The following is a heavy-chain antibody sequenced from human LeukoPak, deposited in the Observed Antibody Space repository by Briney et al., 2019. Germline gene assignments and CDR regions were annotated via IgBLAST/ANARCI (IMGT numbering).Heavy chain of an antibody. Sequence: PGGSLRLSCAASGFTFSSYAMSWVRQAPGKGLEWVSAISGSGGSTYYADSVEGRFTISGDNSKNTLYLQMNSLRAEDTAVYYCAKDSGRRGKWFGELLYYYYYMDVWGKGTTVTISS. J-gene: IGHJ6*03. V-gene: IGHV3-23*01. D-gene: IGHD3-10*01. CDR2: ISGSGGST. CDR1: GFTFSSYA. CDR3: AKDSGRRGKWFGELLYYYYYMDV.